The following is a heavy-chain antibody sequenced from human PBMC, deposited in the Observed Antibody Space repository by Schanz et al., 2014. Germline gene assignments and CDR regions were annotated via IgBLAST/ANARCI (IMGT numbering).Heavy chain of an antibody. Sequence: EAQVVESGGGLVKPGGSLRLSCVASGFTFSNAWMNWVRQGPGNRLEWVGRIKSRSDSGTTDYAAPVKGRFIISRDDSRNALYLQMSGLKTEDTEVYYCSTTPNFYASGTYSWFDPWGQGTRVTVSS. J-gene: IGHJ5*02. V-gene: IGHV3-15*01. CDR1: GFTFSNAW. D-gene: IGHD3-10*01. CDR2: IKSRSDSGTT. CDR3: STTPNFYASGTYSWFDP.